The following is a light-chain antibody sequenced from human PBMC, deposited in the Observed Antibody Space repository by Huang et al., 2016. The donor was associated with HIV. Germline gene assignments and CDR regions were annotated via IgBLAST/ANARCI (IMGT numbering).Light chain of an antibody. CDR2: VAS. J-gene: IGKJ1*01. CDR1: QVIGNS. CDR3: QKYDSAPRT. Sequence: DIQMTQSPSSLSAFVGDTVTITCRASQVIGNSLAWDQQKPGRPPKLLIYVASTLQSGVPSRFSGSGSWTDFTLTITNFQTEDIATYYCQKYDSAPRTFGQGTRVEV. V-gene: IGKV1-27*01.